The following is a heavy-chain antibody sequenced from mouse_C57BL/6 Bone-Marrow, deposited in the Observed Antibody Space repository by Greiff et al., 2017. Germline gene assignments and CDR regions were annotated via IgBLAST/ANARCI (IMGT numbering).Heavy chain of an antibody. CDR3: ARDYGSSYDWYFDV. D-gene: IGHD1-1*01. CDR1: GYTFTSYW. CDR2: IHPNSGST. J-gene: IGHJ1*03. V-gene: IGHV1-64*01. Sequence: QVQLQQPGAELVKPGASVKLSCKASGYTFTSYWMHWVKQRPGKGLEWIGMIHPNSGSTNYNEKFKSKATLTVDKSSSTAYMQLSSLTSEDSAVYYCARDYGSSYDWYFDVWGTGTTVTVSS.